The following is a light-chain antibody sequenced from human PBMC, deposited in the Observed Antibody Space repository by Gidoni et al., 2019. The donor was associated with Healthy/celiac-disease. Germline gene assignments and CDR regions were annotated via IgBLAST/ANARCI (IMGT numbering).Light chain of an antibody. CDR2: DAS. CDR1: QDISNY. V-gene: IGKV1-33*01. CDR3: QQYDNLPFT. J-gene: IGKJ3*01. Sequence: LQMTQSPSSLSASVGDRVTITCQASQDISNYLNWYQQKPGKAPKLLIYDASNLETGVPSRFSGSGSGTDFTFTISSLQPEDIATYYCQQYDNLPFTFGPGTKVDIK.